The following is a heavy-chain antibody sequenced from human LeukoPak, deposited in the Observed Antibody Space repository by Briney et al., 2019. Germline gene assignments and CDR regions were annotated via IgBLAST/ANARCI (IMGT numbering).Heavy chain of an antibody. V-gene: IGHV4-31*03. J-gene: IGHJ5*02. Sequence: PSETLSLTCTVSGGSISSGGYYWSWIRQHPGKGLEWIGYIYYSGSTYYNPSLKSRVTISVDTSKNQFSLKLSSVTAADTAVYYCARDRATMVRGVIGLNWFDPWGQGTLVTVSS. CDR1: GGSISSGGYY. CDR2: IYYSGST. D-gene: IGHD3-10*01. CDR3: ARDRATMVRGVIGLNWFDP.